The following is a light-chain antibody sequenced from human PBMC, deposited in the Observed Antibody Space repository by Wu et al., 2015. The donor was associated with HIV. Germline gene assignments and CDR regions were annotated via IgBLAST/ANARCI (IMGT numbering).Light chain of an antibody. CDR3: QHYGTSPPIT. Sequence: DIVLTQSPDTLSLSPGERATLSCRASQSVSSNYLAWYQQKPGQAPRLLIYGTSNRATGIPDRFSGSGSGTDFTLTINRLEPEDFAVYYCQHYGTSPPITFGGGTKVEIK. V-gene: IGKV3-20*01. J-gene: IGKJ4*01. CDR2: GTS. CDR1: QSVSSNY.